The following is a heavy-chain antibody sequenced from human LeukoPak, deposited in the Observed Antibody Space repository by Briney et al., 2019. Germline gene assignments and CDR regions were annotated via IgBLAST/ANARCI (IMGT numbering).Heavy chain of an antibody. CDR2: INPNSGGT. CDR3: ASGGYDSSGSNDNDAFDI. D-gene: IGHD3-22*01. V-gene: IGHV1-2*02. J-gene: IGHJ3*02. CDR1: GYTFTSYA. Sequence: ASVKVSCKASGYTFTSYAMHWVRQAPGQRLEWMGWINPNSGGTNYAQKFQGRVTMTRDTSISTAYMELSRLRSDDTAVYYCASGGYDSSGSNDNDAFDIWGQGTMVTVSS.